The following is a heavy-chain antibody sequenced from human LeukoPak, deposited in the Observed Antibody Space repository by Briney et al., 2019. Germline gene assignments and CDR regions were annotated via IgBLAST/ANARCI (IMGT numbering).Heavy chain of an antibody. D-gene: IGHD5-18*01. CDR2: IYYSGST. J-gene: IGHJ3*02. Sequence: SETLSLTCTVSSGSISSYYWSWIRQPPGKGLEWIGYIYYSGSTNYNPSLKSRVTISVDTSKNQFSLKLSSVTAADTAVYYCARDGPNVDTAMVDAFDIWGQGTMVTVSS. CDR3: ARDGPNVDTAMVDAFDI. V-gene: IGHV4-59*01. CDR1: SGSISSYY.